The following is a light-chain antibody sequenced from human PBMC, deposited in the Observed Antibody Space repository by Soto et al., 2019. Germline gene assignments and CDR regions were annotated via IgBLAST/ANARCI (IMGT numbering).Light chain of an antibody. V-gene: IGLV2-14*01. CDR1: TSDVGGYDY. J-gene: IGLJ3*02. Sequence: QSALTQPASVSGSPGQSIAISCTGTTSDVGGYDYVSWYQQHPGKAPKVIIYEVTNRPSGVSTRFSGPKSGNTASLSISGLRADAEADYYCSAFTSGHIWVFGGGTELTVL. CDR3: SAFTSGHIWV. CDR2: EVT.